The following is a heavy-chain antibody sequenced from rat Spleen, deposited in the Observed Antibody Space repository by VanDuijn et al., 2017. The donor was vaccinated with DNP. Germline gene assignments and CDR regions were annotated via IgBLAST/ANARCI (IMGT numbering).Heavy chain of an antibody. CDR2: ITTSGDNT. J-gene: IGHJ2*01. CDR3: ATSIAAIFDY. D-gene: IGHD1-2*01. V-gene: IGHV5-25*01. Sequence: PTKGLEWVASITTSGDNTYYPDSVKGRFTISRDNAKNTLYLQMDSLRSEDTATYYCATSIAAIFDYWGQGVMVTVSS.